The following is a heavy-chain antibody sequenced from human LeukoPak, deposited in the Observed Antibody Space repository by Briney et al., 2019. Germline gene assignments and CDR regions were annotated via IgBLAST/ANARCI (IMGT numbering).Heavy chain of an antibody. CDR3: AKDAGIAVAGSHFDY. V-gene: IGHV3-9*01. CDR2: ISWNSGSI. D-gene: IGHD6-19*01. CDR1: GFTVSSNY. Sequence: PGGSLRLSCAASGFTVSSNYMSWVRQAPGKGLEWVSGISWNSGSIGYADSVKGRFTISRDNAKNSLHLQMNSLRAEDTALYYCAKDAGIAVAGSHFDYWGQGTLVTVSS. J-gene: IGHJ4*02.